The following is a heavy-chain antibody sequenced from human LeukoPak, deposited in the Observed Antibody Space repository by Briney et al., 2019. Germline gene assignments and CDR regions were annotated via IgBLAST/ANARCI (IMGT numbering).Heavy chain of an antibody. J-gene: IGHJ4*02. D-gene: IGHD3-22*01. CDR3: ARTYYYDSSGSVFDY. Sequence: KPSETLSLTCTVSGGSISSYYWSWIRQPPGKGLEWIGYIYYSGSTNYNPSLKSRVTISVDTSKNQFSLKPSSVTAADTAVYYCARTYYYDSSGSVFDYWGQGTLVTVSS. V-gene: IGHV4-59*01. CDR1: GGSISSYY. CDR2: IYYSGST.